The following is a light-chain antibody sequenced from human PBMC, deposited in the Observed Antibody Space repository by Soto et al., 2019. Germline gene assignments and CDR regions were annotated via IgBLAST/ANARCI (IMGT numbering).Light chain of an antibody. Sequence: EIVMTQSPATLSVSPGERATLSCRASQSFATNLAWYQQKPGQPPRLLIYGASTRATGIPARFSGSGSGTEFTLTISSLQSVDFAVYSCQQYNNWPWTFGQGTKV. V-gene: IGKV3-15*01. CDR3: QQYNNWPWT. CDR1: QSFATN. J-gene: IGKJ1*01. CDR2: GAS.